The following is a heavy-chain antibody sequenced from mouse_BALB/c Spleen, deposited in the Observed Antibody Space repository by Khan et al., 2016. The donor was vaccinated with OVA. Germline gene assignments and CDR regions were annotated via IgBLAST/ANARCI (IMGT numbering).Heavy chain of an antibody. V-gene: IGHV1S136*01. J-gene: IGHJ2*01. CDR2: INPYSGGT. CDR1: GYIFTNYV. CDR3: AKGNWQSYYFDC. Sequence: VQLQQSGPELVKPGASVKMSCKASGYIFTNYVLHWVKQKPGQGLEWIGYINPYSGGTKYNEKFKGKATLASDKSSITAYMELSSLTYEDSALHYCAKGNWQSYYFDCWGQGTTLTLSS. D-gene: IGHD4-1*01.